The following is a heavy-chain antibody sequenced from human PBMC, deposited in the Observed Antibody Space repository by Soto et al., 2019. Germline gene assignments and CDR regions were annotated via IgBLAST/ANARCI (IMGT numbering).Heavy chain of an antibody. D-gene: IGHD6-19*01. CDR2: IKQDGSEK. Sequence: GGSLILSCAASGFTFSSYWMSWVRQAPGKGLEWVANIKQDGSEKYYVDSVKGRFTISRDNAKNSLYLQMNSLRAEDTAVYYCARPYSSGWYYGAFDIWGQGTMVTVSS. CDR1: GFTFSSYW. V-gene: IGHV3-7*01. CDR3: ARPYSSGWYYGAFDI. J-gene: IGHJ3*02.